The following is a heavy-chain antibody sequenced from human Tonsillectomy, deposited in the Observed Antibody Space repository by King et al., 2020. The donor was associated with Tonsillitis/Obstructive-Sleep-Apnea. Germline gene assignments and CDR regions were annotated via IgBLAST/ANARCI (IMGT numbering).Heavy chain of an antibody. CDR2: ISTYKGNT. CDR1: GYTFTSNG. Sequence: QLVQSGAEVKKPGAAVKVSCKASGYTFTSNGISWVRQAPGQGLEWTGGISTYKGNTNYAQRFQGRVTMTTDTSTSTAYMELRSLRSDDTAVYYCARDFRSGGTTFDYWGQGTLVTVSS. J-gene: IGHJ4*02. CDR3: ARDFRSGGTTFDY. V-gene: IGHV1-18*01. D-gene: IGHD2-15*01.